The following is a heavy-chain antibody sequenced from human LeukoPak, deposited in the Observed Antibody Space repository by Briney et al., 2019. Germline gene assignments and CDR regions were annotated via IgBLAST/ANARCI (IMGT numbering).Heavy chain of an antibody. CDR3: ARETSQKGAHYMDV. J-gene: IGHJ6*03. CDR2: IYYSGST. V-gene: IGHV4-59*01. D-gene: IGHD3-16*01. CDR1: GGSISSYY. Sequence: PSETLSLACTVSGGSISSYYWSWIRQPPGKGLEWIGYIYYSGSTSYKPSLKSRVTISVDTSKNQFSLKLRSVTAADTAVYYCARETSQKGAHYMDVWGKGTTVTISS.